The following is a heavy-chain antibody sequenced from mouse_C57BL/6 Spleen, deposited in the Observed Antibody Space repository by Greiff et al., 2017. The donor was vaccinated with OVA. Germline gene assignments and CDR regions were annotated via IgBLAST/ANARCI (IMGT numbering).Heavy chain of an antibody. CDR2: IYPGDGDT. D-gene: IGHD2-1*01. CDR3: ARSPYGNYMYWYFDV. V-gene: IGHV1-82*01. CDR1: GYAFSSSW. Sequence: VKLMESGPELVKPGASVKISCKASGYAFSSSWMNWVKQRPGKGLEWIGRIYPGDGDTNYTGKFKGKATLTADKSSSTAYMQLSSLTSEDSAVYFCARSPYGNYMYWYFDVWGTGTTVTVSS. J-gene: IGHJ1*03.